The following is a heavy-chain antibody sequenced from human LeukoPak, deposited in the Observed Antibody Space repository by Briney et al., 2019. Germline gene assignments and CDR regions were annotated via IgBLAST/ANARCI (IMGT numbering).Heavy chain of an antibody. Sequence: ASVKGSCKASGYTITSYFIHWVRQAPGQGLEWMGIINPRGGSTSYAQKFQGRVSMTRDTSTSTVYMELRSLGSEDTAVYYCARDLYVRSGYGACAFDIWGHGTMVTVSS. CDR2: INPRGGST. CDR3: ARDLYVRSGYGACAFDI. CDR1: GYTITSYF. D-gene: IGHD3-3*01. V-gene: IGHV1-46*01. J-gene: IGHJ3*02.